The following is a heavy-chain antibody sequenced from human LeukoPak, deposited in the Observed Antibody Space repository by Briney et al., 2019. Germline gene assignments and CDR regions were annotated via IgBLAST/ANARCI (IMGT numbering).Heavy chain of an antibody. CDR3: ASRTRGYSYGYLGGSKGWDYYYYYYMDV. CDR2: IIPIFGTA. CDR1: GGTFSSYA. D-gene: IGHD5-18*01. J-gene: IGHJ6*03. V-gene: IGHV1-69*05. Sequence: SVKVSCKASGGTFSSYAISWVRQAPGQGLEWMGGIIPIFGTANYAQKFQGRVTITTDESTSTAYMELSSLRSEDTAVYYCASRTRGYSYGYLGGSKGWDYYYYYYMDVWGKGTTVTVSS.